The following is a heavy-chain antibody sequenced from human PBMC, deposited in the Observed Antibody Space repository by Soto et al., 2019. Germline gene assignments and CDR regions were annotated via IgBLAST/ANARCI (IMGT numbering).Heavy chain of an antibody. V-gene: IGHV1-69*01. J-gene: IGHJ6*02. CDR3: AKVRYSSPMGYYYGMDV. CDR1: RVAFSKFI. Sequence: QAQLEQSGGEVKKPGSSVKVSCKASRVAFSKFIVTWVRQAPGLGLEWVGGTIPIFGTANYAQKFQGRVTITADESTSTSYLEVNNLRSEDTAVYYYAKVRYSSPMGYYYGMDVWGQGTTVTVSS. D-gene: IGHD6-19*01. CDR2: TIPIFGTA.